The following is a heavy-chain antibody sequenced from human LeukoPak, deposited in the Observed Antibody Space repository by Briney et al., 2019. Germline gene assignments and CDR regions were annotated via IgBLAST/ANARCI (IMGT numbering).Heavy chain of an antibody. CDR1: GYIFTDYY. CDR2: ISAYNGNT. J-gene: IGHJ4*02. V-gene: IGHV1-18*04. D-gene: IGHD5-12*01. CDR3: AREQGGYSGSADY. Sequence: GASVKVSCKASGYIFTDYYMHWVRQAPGQGLEWMGWISAYNGNTNYAQKFQGRVTMTTDTSTTTAYMELRSLRSDDTAVYYCAREQGGYSGSADYWGQGTLVTVSS.